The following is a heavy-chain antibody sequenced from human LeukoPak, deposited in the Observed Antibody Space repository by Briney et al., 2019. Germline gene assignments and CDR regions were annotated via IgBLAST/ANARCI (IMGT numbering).Heavy chain of an antibody. V-gene: IGHV4-59*12. CDR2: IYYSGST. D-gene: IGHD5-18*01. CDR1: GGSISSYY. CDR3: ARVKRDTAMVTPRDYYYYYMDV. Sequence: PSETLSLTCTVSGGSISSYYWSWIRQPPGKGLEWIGYIYYSGSTNYNPSLKSRVPISVDTSKNQFSLKLSSVTAADTAVYYCARVKRDTAMVTPRDYYYYYMDVWGKGTTVTVSS. J-gene: IGHJ6*03.